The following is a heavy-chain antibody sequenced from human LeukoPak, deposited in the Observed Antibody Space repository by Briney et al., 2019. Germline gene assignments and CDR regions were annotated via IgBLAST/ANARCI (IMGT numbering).Heavy chain of an antibody. CDR1: GGTFSSYA. V-gene: IGHV1-69*13. Sequence: ASVKVSCKASGGTFSSYAISWVRQAPGQGLEWMGGIIPIFGTANYAQKFQGRVTITADESTSAAYMELSSLRSEDTAVYYCARVRTYSSSWYSGWFDPWGQGTLVTVSS. D-gene: IGHD6-13*01. CDR3: ARVRTYSSSWYSGWFDP. CDR2: IIPIFGTA. J-gene: IGHJ5*02.